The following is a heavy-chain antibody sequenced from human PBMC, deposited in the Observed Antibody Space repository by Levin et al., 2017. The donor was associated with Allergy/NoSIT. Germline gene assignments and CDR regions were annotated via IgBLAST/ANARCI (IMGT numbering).Heavy chain of an antibody. Sequence: GESLKISCAASGFTFSSYGMHWVRQAPGKGLEWVAVTSYDGSNKYYADSVKGRFTISRDNSKNTLYLQMNSLRAEDTAVYYCAKALRVGIPDWGQGTLVTVSS. CDR3: AKALRVGIPD. CDR1: GFTFSSYG. V-gene: IGHV3-30*18. CDR2: TSYDGSNK. D-gene: IGHD1-14*01. J-gene: IGHJ4*02.